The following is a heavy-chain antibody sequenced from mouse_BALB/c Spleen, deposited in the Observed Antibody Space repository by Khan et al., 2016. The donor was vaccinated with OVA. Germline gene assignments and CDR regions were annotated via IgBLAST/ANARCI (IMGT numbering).Heavy chain of an antibody. D-gene: IGHD4-1*01. J-gene: IGHJ3*01. Sequence: EVQLQQSGTVLARPGASVKMSCKASGYTFTSYWMHWVKQRPGQGLEWIGDIYPGNTDTNYNQKFKGKAKLTAVKSTSTAYMELTSLTKYDSAVYCGTRRNWDVAWFAYWGQGTLVTVSA. V-gene: IGHV1-5*01. CDR3: TRRNWDVAWFAY. CDR1: GYTFTSYW. CDR2: IYPGNTDT.